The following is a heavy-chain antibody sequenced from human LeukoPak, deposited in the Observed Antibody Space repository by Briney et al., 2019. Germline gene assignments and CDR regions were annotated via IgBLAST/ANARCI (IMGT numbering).Heavy chain of an antibody. CDR1: GFTFSSYG. J-gene: IGHJ4*02. CDR3: ARDLRPIAVARNFDY. Sequence: RLSCAASGFTFSSYGMHWVRQAPGKGLEWVAVIWYDGSNKYYADSVKGRFTISRDNSKNTLYLQMNSLRAEDTAVYYCARDLRPIAVARNFDYWGQGTLVTVSS. CDR2: IWYDGSNK. V-gene: IGHV3-33*01. D-gene: IGHD6-19*01.